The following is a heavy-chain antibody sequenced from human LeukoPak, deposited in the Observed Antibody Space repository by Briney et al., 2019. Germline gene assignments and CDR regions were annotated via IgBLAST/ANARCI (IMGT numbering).Heavy chain of an antibody. D-gene: IGHD4-11*01. CDR2: ISDSGGTT. Sequence: VGSLRLSCAVSGFTFNSYAMSWVRQAPGKGLEWVSAISDSGGTTYYADSVKGRFTISRDNSKNTLYLQMNSLRAEDTAVYYCAKYSDYDYFDYWGQGTLVTVSS. J-gene: IGHJ4*02. CDR3: AKYSDYDYFDY. V-gene: IGHV3-23*01. CDR1: GFTFNSYA.